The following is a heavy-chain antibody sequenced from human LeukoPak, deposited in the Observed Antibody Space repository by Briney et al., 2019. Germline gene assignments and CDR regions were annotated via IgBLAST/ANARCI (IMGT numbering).Heavy chain of an antibody. D-gene: IGHD2-15*01. CDR3: ARIGSYSRFDP. V-gene: IGHV4-34*01. J-gene: IGHJ5*02. Sequence: SETLSLTCAVYGGSFSGYYWSWIRQPPGKGLEWIGEINHSGSTNYNPSLKSRVTMSVDTSKNQFSLKLSSVSAADTAVYYCARIGSYSRFDPWGQGTLVTVSS. CDR2: INHSGST. CDR1: GGSFSGYY.